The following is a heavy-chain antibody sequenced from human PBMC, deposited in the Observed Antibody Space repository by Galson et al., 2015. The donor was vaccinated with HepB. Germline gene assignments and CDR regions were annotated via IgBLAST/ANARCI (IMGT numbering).Heavy chain of an antibody. Sequence: SVKVSCKASGFTFSSSVLHWVRQARGQPLEWVGWIVVGSGNTNYARRFQERVTITRDMATSTAYMDLSSLRSEDTAVYYCAAAARNLAYCGGDCYSGDYWGQGTLVTVSS. D-gene: IGHD2-21*02. CDR1: GFTFSSSV. J-gene: IGHJ4*02. V-gene: IGHV1-58*01. CDR3: AAAARNLAYCGGDCYSGDY. CDR2: IVVGSGNT.